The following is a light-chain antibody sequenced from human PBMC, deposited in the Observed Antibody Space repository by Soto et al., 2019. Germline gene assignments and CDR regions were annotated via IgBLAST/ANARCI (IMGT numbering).Light chain of an antibody. CDR1: SSDVGGYNY. CDR2: DVS. V-gene: IGLV2-14*03. J-gene: IGLJ1*01. Sequence: QSALTQPASVSGSPGQSITLSCTGTSSDVGGYNYVSWYQQHPGKAPKLMIYDVSNRPSGVSNRFSGSKSGNTASLTISGLQAEDEADYYCSTYTSSFLYVFGSGTKVTVL. CDR3: STYTSSFLYV.